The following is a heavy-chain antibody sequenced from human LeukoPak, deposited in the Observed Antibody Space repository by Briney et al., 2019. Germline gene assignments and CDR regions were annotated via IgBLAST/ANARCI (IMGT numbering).Heavy chain of an antibody. D-gene: IGHD6-19*01. CDR2: MSYDGNNK. CDR3: ARYGSAFWPDDENWFDP. J-gene: IGHJ5*02. CDR1: GFIFSSYA. Sequence: GGSLRLSCAASGFIFSSYAMHWVRQAPDKGLEWVAVMSYDGNNKYYADSVKDRFTISRDNSKNTLYLQMNSLRAEDTAMYYCARYGSAFWPDDENWFDPWGQGTPVTVSS. V-gene: IGHV3-30*04.